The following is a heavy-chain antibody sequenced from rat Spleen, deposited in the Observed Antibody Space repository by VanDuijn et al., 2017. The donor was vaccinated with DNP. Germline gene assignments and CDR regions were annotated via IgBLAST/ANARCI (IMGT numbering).Heavy chain of an antibody. J-gene: IGHJ2*01. D-gene: IGHD1-5*01. V-gene: IGHV5-25*01. CDR1: GFTFSVYN. Sequence: EVQLVESGGGLVQPGRSLKLSCAASGFTFSVYNMAWVRQLPTKRLEWVATISASGGSTYYRDSVKGRFTISRDNANNTLYLQMSSLRSEDTATYYCARHDGTYWGQGVLVTVSS. CDR2: ISASGGST. CDR3: ARHDGTY.